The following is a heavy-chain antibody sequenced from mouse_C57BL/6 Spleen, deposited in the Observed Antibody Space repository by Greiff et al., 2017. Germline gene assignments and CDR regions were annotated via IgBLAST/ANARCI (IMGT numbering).Heavy chain of an antibody. D-gene: IGHD1-1*01. CDR3: ARPSTAVVKALWY. Sequence: VKLMESGPELVKPGASVKISCKASGYAFSSSWMNWVKQRPGKGLEWIGRIYPGDGDTNYNGKFKGKATLTADKSSSTAYMQLSSLTSEDSAVYFCARPSTAVVKALWYWGQGTTLTVSS. CDR2: IYPGDGDT. CDR1: GYAFSSSW. V-gene: IGHV1-82*01. J-gene: IGHJ2*01.